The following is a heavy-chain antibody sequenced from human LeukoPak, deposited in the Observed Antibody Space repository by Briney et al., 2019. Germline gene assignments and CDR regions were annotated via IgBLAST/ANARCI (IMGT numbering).Heavy chain of an antibody. CDR3: ARSDESAYDSPYFDY. CDR1: GGSSSSSSYY. CDR2: IDYSGSA. Sequence: SEKLSFNCSGSGGSSSSSSYYWGWIRQPPGKGLEWIGSIDYSGSAYYYPALNSRVRISVATSKNQFSLKLSSVTAGDTAVYYCARSDESAYDSPYFDYWGQGTLVTVSS. J-gene: IGHJ4*02. D-gene: IGHD5-12*01. V-gene: IGHV4-39*07.